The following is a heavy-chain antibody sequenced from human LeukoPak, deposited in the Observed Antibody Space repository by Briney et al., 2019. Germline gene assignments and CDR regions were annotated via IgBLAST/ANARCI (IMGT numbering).Heavy chain of an antibody. V-gene: IGHV3-30*02. CDR3: AKERDTAMVTIDY. CDR2: IRYDGSNK. CDR1: GFTFSSYG. Sequence: GGSLRLSCATSGFTFSSYGMHWVRQAPGKGLEWVAFIRYDGSNKYYADSVKGRFTISRDNSKNTLYLQMNSLRAEDTAVYYCAKERDTAMVTIDYWGQGTLVTVSS. D-gene: IGHD5-18*01. J-gene: IGHJ4*02.